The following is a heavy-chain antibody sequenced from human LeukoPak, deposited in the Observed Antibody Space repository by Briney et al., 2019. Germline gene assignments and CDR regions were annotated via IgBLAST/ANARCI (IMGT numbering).Heavy chain of an antibody. CDR3: ARAREFDFWSGKYYFDY. J-gene: IGHJ4*02. D-gene: IGHD3-3*01. Sequence: SETLSLTCTVSGGSVSSGSYYWSWIRQPPGKGLEWIGYIYYSGSTNYNPSLKSRVTISVDTSKNQFSLKLSSVTAADTAVYYCARAREFDFWSGKYYFDYWGQGTLDTVSS. V-gene: IGHV4-61*01. CDR2: IYYSGST. CDR1: GGSVSSGSYY.